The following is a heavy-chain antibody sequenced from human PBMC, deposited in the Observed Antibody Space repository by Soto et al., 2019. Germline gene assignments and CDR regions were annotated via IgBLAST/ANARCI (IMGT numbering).Heavy chain of an antibody. D-gene: IGHD2-2*01. CDR3: ARAVLGYCSSTSCPQLVGRADYYYGMDV. V-gene: IGHV1-69*13. CDR1: GGTFSSYA. CDR2: IIPIFGTA. Sequence: ASVKVSCKASGGTFSSYAISWVRQAPGQGLEWMGGIIPIFGTANYAQKFQGRVTITADESTSTAYMELSSLRSEDTAVYYCARAVLGYCSSTSCPQLVGRADYYYGMDVWGQGTTVTVSS. J-gene: IGHJ6*02.